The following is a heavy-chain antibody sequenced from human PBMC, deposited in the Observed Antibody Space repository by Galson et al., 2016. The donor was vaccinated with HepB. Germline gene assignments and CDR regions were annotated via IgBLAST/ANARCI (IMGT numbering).Heavy chain of an antibody. CDR3: SRLWGPYSSEAFDR. Sequence: QSGAEVKKPGESLKISCKGSGYSFTTYWIGWVRQMPGKGLEWMGIIYPSDSDARYSPSFQGQVTISVDKSISTAYLQWSSLRASDTAMYYCSRLWGPYSSEAFDRGGQGTRVTLAS. J-gene: IGHJ3*01. CDR1: GYSFTTYW. CDR2: IYPSDSDA. V-gene: IGHV5-51*01. D-gene: IGHD6-25*01.